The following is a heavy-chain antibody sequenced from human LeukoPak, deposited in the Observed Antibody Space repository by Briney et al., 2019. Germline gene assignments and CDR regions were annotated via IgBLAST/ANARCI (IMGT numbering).Heavy chain of an antibody. Sequence: SETLSLTCTVSGGSISSSNYYWGWIRQPPGKGLEWIGYIYYSGSTNYTPSLKSRITISVDTSRNQFSLKLNSVTAADTAVYYCARSGRGSSAGFDYWGQGTLVTVSS. J-gene: IGHJ4*02. V-gene: IGHV4-61*05. D-gene: IGHD3-10*01. CDR2: IYYSGST. CDR3: ARSGRGSSAGFDY. CDR1: GGSISSSNYY.